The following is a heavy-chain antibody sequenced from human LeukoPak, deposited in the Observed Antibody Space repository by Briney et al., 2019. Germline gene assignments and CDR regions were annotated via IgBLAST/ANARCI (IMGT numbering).Heavy chain of an antibody. CDR2: IIPILGIA. J-gene: IGHJ5*02. V-gene: IGHV1-69*04. D-gene: IGHD6-19*01. CDR3: ARDGLAVAQVGFDP. Sequence: SVKPSCKASGGTFSSYAISWVRQAPGQGLEWMGRIIPILGIANYAQKFQGRVTITADKSTSTAYVELSSLRSEDTAVYYCARDGLAVAQVGFDPWGQGTMPSVSS. CDR1: GGTFSSYA.